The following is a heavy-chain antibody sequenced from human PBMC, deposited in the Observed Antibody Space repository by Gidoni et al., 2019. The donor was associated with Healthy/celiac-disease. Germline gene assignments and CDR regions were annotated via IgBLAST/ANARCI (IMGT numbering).Heavy chain of an antibody. D-gene: IGHD3-22*01. CDR3: ARGRGFWNYYDSSGYYCFFDY. J-gene: IGHJ4*02. CDR2: NNHSGST. Sequence: QVQLQQWGAGLLKPSVTLSLTCAVYGGSFSGYYWSWIRQPPGKGLEWIGENNHSGSTNYNPSLKSRGTISVDTSKNQFSLKLSSVSAADTAVYYCARGRGFWNYYDSSGYYCFFDYWGQGTLVTVSS. CDR1: GGSFSGYY. V-gene: IGHV4-34*01.